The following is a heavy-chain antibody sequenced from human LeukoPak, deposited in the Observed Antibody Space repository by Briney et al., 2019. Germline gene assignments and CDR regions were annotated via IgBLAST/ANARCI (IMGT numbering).Heavy chain of an antibody. CDR2: IIPIFGTA. CDR1: GGTFSSYA. CDR3: ARRYCSSTSCYKSLEDY. Sequence: SVKVSCKASGGTFSSYAISWVRQAPGQGLEWMGGIIPIFGTANYAQKFQGRVTITAGESTSSAYMELSSLRSEDTAVYYWARRYCSSTSCYKSLEDYWGQGTLVTVSS. J-gene: IGHJ4*02. V-gene: IGHV1-69*01. D-gene: IGHD2-2*02.